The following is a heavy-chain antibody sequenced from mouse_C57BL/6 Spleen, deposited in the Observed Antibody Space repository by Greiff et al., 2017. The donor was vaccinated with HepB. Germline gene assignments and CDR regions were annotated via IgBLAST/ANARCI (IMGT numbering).Heavy chain of an antibody. D-gene: IGHD4-1*01. CDR2: ISDGGSYT. Sequence: EVMLVESGGGLVKPGGSLKLSCAASGFTFSSYAMSWVRQTPEKRLEWVATISDGGSYTYYPDNVKGRFTISRDNAKNNLYLQRSHLKSEDTAMYYCARDRASSNWEGAMDYWGQGTSVTVSS. V-gene: IGHV5-4*01. CDR1: GFTFSSYA. CDR3: ARDRASSNWEGAMDY. J-gene: IGHJ4*01.